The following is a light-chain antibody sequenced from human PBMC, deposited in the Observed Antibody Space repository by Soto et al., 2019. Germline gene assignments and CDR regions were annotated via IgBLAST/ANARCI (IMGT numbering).Light chain of an antibody. CDR3: SAYTITNTVV. CDR2: EVS. V-gene: IGLV2-14*01. J-gene: IGLJ2*01. CDR1: SSDVGNYKF. Sequence: QSALTQPASVSGSPGQSITISCTGNSSDVGNYKFVSWYQQHPGKVPKLLIYEVSNRPSGISNRFSGSKSGNTASLTISGLQAEDEADYSCSAYTITNTVVFGGGTKLTVL.